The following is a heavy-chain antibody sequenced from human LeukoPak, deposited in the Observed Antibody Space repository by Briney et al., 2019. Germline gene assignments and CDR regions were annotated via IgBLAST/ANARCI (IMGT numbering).Heavy chain of an antibody. D-gene: IGHD4-23*01. CDR2: ISYDGSDN. Sequence: PGGSLRLSCVASGFTFSSYGMHWVRQAPGKGLEWVAIISYDGSDNHYADSVKGRFTISRDNSKKTVFLQMNNLRAEDTAVYYCATPRGTVATGAVYWGQGTLVTVSS. V-gene: IGHV3-30*03. CDR1: GFTFSSYG. J-gene: IGHJ4*02. CDR3: ATPRGTVATGAVY.